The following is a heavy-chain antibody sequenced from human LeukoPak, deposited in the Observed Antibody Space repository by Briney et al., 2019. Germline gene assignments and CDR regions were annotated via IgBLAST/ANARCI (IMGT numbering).Heavy chain of an antibody. CDR1: GYTFTSYD. D-gene: IGHD6-19*01. J-gene: IGHJ4*02. V-gene: IGHV1-8*01. CDR2: MNPNSGNT. CDR3: AAFLVGSSGWYAQETPYFDY. Sequence: ASVKVSCKASGYTFTSYDINWVRQATGQGLEWMGWMNPNSGNTGYAQKFQGRVTMTRNTSISTAYMELSSLRSEDTAVYYCAAFLVGSSGWYAQETPYFDYWGQGTLVTVSS.